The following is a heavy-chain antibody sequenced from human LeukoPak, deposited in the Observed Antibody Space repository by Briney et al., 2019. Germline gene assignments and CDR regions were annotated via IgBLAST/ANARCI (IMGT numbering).Heavy chain of an antibody. D-gene: IGHD3-22*01. CDR1: GYSFTSYW. V-gene: IGHV5-51*01. Sequence: PGESLKISCQGSGYSFTSYWIGWVRQMPGKGLEWMGIIYPGDSDTRYSPSFQGQVTMSADKSITTATLQWSSLKASDTAMYYCARQRNYYDSSGYYISGPDAFDIWGQGTMVTVSS. CDR3: ARQRNYYDSSGYYISGPDAFDI. CDR2: IYPGDSDT. J-gene: IGHJ3*02.